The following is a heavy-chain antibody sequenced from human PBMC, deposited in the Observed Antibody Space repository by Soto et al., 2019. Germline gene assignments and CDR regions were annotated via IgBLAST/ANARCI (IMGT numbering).Heavy chain of an antibody. J-gene: IGHJ6*02. CDR2: INHSGST. V-gene: IGHV4-34*01. CDR1: GGSFRGYY. CDR3: ARHGDYSGMDV. Sequence: QVQLQQWGAGLLKPKETLSLTCAVYGGSFRGYYWSWIRQPPGKGLEWIGEINHSGSTNYNPALKSRVTISVDTSKNQFSLKLSSVTAADTAVYYCARHGDYSGMDVRGQGTTVTVSS. D-gene: IGHD3-16*01.